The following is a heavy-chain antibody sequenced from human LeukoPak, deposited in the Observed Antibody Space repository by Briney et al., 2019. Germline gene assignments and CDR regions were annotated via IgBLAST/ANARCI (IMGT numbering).Heavy chain of an antibody. Sequence: ASVRVSCTASGYTFTSYGISWVRQAPGQGLEWMGWISAYNGNTNHAQTLQGRVTMTTDTSTSTAYMELRSLRSDDTAVYYCARGSLVGLFDPWGQGTLVTVSS. D-gene: IGHD2-2*01. J-gene: IGHJ5*02. CDR2: ISAYNGNT. V-gene: IGHV1-18*01. CDR3: ARGSLVGLFDP. CDR1: GYTFTSYG.